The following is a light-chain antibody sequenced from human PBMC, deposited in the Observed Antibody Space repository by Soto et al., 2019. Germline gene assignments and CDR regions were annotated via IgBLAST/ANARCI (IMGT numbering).Light chain of an antibody. CDR2: DVS. Sequence: QSVLTQPASVSGSPGQSITISCTGTSSDVGGYNYVSWYQQHPGKAPKLMIYDVSNQPSGVSNRFSGSKSGNTASLTISGLQAEDYADYYCSSYTSSSTYVFGTGTKVNVL. V-gene: IGLV2-14*03. J-gene: IGLJ1*01. CDR1: SSDVGGYNY. CDR3: SSYTSSSTYV.